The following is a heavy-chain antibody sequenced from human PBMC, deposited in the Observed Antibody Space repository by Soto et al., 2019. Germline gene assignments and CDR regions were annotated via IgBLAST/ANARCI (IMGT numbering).Heavy chain of an antibody. CDR2: ISYDGSNK. CDR3: AKDSSGSGSSD. V-gene: IGHV3-30*18. J-gene: IGHJ4*02. CDR1: GFTFSSYG. Sequence: PGGSLRLPCAASGFTFSSYGMHWVRQAPGKGLEWVAVISYDGSNKYYADSVKGRFTISRDNSKNTLYLQMNSLRAEDTAVYYCAKDSSGSGSSDWGQGTLVTVSS. D-gene: IGHD3-10*01.